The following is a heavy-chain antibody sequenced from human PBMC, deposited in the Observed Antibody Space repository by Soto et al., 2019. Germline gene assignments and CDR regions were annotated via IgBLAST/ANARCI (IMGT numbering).Heavy chain of an antibody. CDR3: ARGWDASYYYDSSGYYPPGY. CDR1: GYTFTSYG. Sequence: AAVKVSCKASGYTFTSYGISWVRQAPGQGLEWMGWISAYNGNTNYAQKLQGRVTMTTDTSTSTAYMELRSLRSDDTAVYYCARGWDASYYYDSSGYYPPGYWGQRPLVTVSS. J-gene: IGHJ4*02. D-gene: IGHD3-22*01. CDR2: ISAYNGNT. V-gene: IGHV1-18*01.